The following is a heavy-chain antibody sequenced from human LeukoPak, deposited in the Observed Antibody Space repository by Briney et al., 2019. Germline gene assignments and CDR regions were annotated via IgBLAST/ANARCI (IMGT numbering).Heavy chain of an antibody. J-gene: IGHJ5*02. D-gene: IGHD2-2*01. CDR1: GDSVSSNSVT. CDR2: TYYRSTWYN. V-gene: IGHV6-1*01. Sequence: SQTLSLTCAISGDSVSSNSVTWNWIRQSPSRGLEGLGRTYYRSTWYNDYAVSVRGRITVNPDTSKNQFSLHLNSVTPEDTAVYYCARRLTQYDCFDPWGQGILVTVSS. CDR3: ARRLTQYDCFDP.